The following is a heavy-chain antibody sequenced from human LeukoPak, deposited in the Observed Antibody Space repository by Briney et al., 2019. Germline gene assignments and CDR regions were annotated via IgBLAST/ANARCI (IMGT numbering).Heavy chain of an antibody. J-gene: IGHJ4*02. CDR3: ARDPAALYYFDY. V-gene: IGHV4-34*01. D-gene: IGHD6-13*01. CDR1: GGSFSGYY. Sequence: SETLSLTCAVSGGSFSGYYWNWIRQPPGKGLEWIGEINHSGSTNYNPSLKSRVTISVDTSKNQFSLKLSSVTAADTAVYYCARDPAALYYFDYWGQGTLVTVSS. CDR2: INHSGST.